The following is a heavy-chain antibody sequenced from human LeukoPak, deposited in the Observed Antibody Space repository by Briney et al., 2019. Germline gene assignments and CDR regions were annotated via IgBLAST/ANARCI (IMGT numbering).Heavy chain of an antibody. CDR2: IYYSGST. CDR3: ARVRGDYVWGSYRLFDY. J-gene: IGHJ4*02. V-gene: IGHV4-34*01. CDR1: GGSFSGFH. D-gene: IGHD3-16*02. Sequence: SETLSLTCAVYGGSFSGFHWSWIRQPPGKGLEWIGSIYYSGSTYYTPSLKSRVTISVDTSKNQFSLKLSSVTAADTAVYYCARVRGDYVWGSYRLFDYWGQGTLVTVSS.